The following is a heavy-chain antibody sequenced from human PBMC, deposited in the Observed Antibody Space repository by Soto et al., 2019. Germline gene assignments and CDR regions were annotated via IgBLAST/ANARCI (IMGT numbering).Heavy chain of an antibody. CDR2: MSPNSGNT. D-gene: IGHD7-27*01. V-gene: IGHV1-8*01. J-gene: IGHJ4*02. Sequence: QVQLVQSGAEVKKPGASVKVSCKASGYTFTSYDINWVRQATGQGLEWVGWMSPNSGNTGYAQKFQGRVTMTGTTSASTAYMELTSLRPDDTAVYYCESGPPNWGFDYWGQGTLVTVSS. CDR1: GYTFTSYD. CDR3: ESGPPNWGFDY.